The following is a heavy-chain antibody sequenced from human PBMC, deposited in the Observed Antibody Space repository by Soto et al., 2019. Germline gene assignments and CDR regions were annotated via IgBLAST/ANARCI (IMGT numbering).Heavy chain of an antibody. CDR3: ARDPDGDDAFEF. CDR2: ISAYNGNT. J-gene: IGHJ3*01. D-gene: IGHD3-10*01. CDR1: GYTFTTYG. V-gene: IGHV1-18*01. Sequence: QVQLVQSGAEVKRPGASVMISCRTSGYTFTTYGISWVRQAPGQGLEWMGWISAYNGNTKYAQRLQGRITMTKDTSANTAYIELRSLRSDDTAVYYCARDPDGDDAFEFWGQGTMVTVSS.